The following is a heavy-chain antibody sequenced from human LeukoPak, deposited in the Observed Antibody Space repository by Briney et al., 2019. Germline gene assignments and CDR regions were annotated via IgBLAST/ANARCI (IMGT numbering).Heavy chain of an antibody. CDR1: GYTFTSYG. D-gene: IGHD3-22*01. CDR2: ISAYNGNT. CDR3: ARVNYYDSSGYYGHYYYYYMDV. Sequence: ASVKVSCKASGYTFTSYGISWVRQAPGQGLEWMGWISAYNGNTNYAQKLQGRVTMTTDISTSTAYMELRSLRSDDTAVYYCARVNYYDSSGYYGHYYYYYMDVWGKGTTVTVSS. J-gene: IGHJ6*03. V-gene: IGHV1-18*01.